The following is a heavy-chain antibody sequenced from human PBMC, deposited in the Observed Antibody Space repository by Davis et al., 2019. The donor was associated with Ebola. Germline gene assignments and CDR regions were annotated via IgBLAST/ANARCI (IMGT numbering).Heavy chain of an antibody. J-gene: IGHJ4*02. Sequence: PSETLSLTCAVYGGSFSGYYWSWIRQPPGKGLEWIGEINHSGSTNYNPSLKSRVTISVDTSKNQFSLKLSSVTAADTAVYYCARGRGGYFSNPFDYWGQGTLVTVSS. V-gene: IGHV4-34*01. D-gene: IGHD3-22*01. CDR2: INHSGST. CDR3: ARGRGGYFSNPFDY. CDR1: GGSFSGYY.